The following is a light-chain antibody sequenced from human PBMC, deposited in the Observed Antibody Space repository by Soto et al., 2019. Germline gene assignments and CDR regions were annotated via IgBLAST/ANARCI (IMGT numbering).Light chain of an antibody. CDR3: QQYNNWPPAT. CDR2: GAS. J-gene: IGKJ1*01. V-gene: IGKV3D-15*01. CDR1: QSVSNN. Sequence: EIVLTQSPGTLSLSPGERATLSCRASQSVSNNYLAWYQQKPGQAPRLLIYGASNRATGIPDRFSGSGSGTEFTLTISSLQSEDFAVYYCQQYNNWPPATFGQGTRVEIK.